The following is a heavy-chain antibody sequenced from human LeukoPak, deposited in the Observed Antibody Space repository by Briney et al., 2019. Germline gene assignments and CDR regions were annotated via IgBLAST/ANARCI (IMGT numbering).Heavy chain of an antibody. Sequence: KPSETLSLTCTVSGGSISSYYWSWIRQPPGKGLEWIGYIYYSGSTNYNPSLKSRVTISVDTSKNQFSLKLSSVTAADTAVYYCAINLAVAGPRAIGFDIWGQGTVVTVSS. J-gene: IGHJ3*02. CDR2: IYYSGST. V-gene: IGHV4-59*01. CDR3: AINLAVAGPRAIGFDI. CDR1: GGSISSYY. D-gene: IGHD6-19*01.